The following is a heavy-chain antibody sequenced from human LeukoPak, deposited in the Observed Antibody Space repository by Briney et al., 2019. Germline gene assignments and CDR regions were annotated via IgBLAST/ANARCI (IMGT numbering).Heavy chain of an antibody. D-gene: IGHD3-22*01. CDR1: GGSYSGYY. Sequence: SETLSLTGALHGGSYSGYYSSRIRHPPGKRLQGSGEINHSERTNYNPSIKSRVTISVDTSKNQFSLKLSSVTAADTAVYYCARGHYYDSSGYYAAIDHWGQGSLVTVSS. V-gene: IGHV4-34*01. J-gene: IGHJ4*02. CDR3: ARGHYYDSSGYYAAIDH. CDR2: INHSERT.